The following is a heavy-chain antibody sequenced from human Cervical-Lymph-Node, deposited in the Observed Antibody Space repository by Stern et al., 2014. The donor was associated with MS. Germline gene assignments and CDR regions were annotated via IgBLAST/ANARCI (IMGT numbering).Heavy chain of an antibody. J-gene: IGHJ4*02. V-gene: IGHV1-18*01. D-gene: IGHD3-10*01. CDR2: ISAYNGNT. Sequence: VQLVESGAEVKKPGASVKVSCKASGYTFTSYGISWVRQAPGQGLEWMGWISAYNGNTNYAQKLQGSVTMTTDTSMRTAYMELRSLRSDDTAVYYCARRVILLWFGESPHFDYWGQGTLVTVSS. CDR1: GYTFTSYG. CDR3: ARRVILLWFGESPHFDY.